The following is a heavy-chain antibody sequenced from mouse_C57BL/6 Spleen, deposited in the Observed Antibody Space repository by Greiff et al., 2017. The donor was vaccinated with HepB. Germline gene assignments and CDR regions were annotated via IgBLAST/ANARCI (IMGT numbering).Heavy chain of an antibody. CDR2: ISGGGGNT. Sequence: EVQVVESGGGLVKPGGSLKLSCAASGFTFSSYTMSWVRQTPEKRLEWVATISGGGGNTYYPDSVKGRFTISRDNAKNTLYLQMSSLRSEDTALYYCARHSVSSRYFDVWGTGTTVTVSS. J-gene: IGHJ1*03. CDR3: ARHSVSSRYFDV. V-gene: IGHV5-9*01. CDR1: GFTFSSYT.